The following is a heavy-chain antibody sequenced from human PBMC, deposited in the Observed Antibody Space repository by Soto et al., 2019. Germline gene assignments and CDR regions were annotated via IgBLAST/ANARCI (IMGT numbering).Heavy chain of an antibody. V-gene: IGHV3-23*01. CDR2: ISGSGGST. J-gene: IGHJ6*02. Sequence: EVQLLESGGGLVQPGGSLRLSCAASGFTFSSYAMSWVRQAPGKGLEWVSAISGSGGSTYYADSVKGRFTISRDSSKNTLYRQMNSLRAEDTAVYYCAKGEFYDFWSGYYTGDYYYGMDVWGQGTTVTVSS. CDR3: AKGEFYDFWSGYYTGDYYYGMDV. CDR1: GFTFSSYA. D-gene: IGHD3-3*01.